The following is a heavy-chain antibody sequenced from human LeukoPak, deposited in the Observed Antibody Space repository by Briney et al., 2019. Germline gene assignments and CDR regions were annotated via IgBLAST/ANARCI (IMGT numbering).Heavy chain of an antibody. D-gene: IGHD3-16*01. CDR3: ARDLYGDYFDY. V-gene: IGHV1-3*01. CDR2: INAGNENT. Sequence: GASVKVSCKASGYTFSRYGMHWVRQAPGQRLEWMGWINAGNENTKYSQKFQGRVSITRDTSASTAYMELSSLTSEDTAVYYCARDLYGDYFDYGGQGPLVPVSS. CDR1: GYTFSRYG. J-gene: IGHJ4*02.